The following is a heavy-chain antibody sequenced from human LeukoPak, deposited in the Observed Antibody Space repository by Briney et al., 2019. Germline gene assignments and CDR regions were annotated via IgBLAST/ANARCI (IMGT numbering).Heavy chain of an antibody. J-gene: IGHJ6*01. V-gene: IGHV3-33*01. CDR1: GFTFSSYG. CDR2: IWYDGSNK. CDR3: ARDIGRDYYYGMDV. D-gene: IGHD1-26*01. Sequence: GGSLRLSCAPSGFTFSSYGMHWVRQAPGKRLVGVAVIWYDGSNKYYADSVKGRFTNSRDNYKNTLYLQMNSLRAEDTAVYYCARDIGRDYYYGMDVWGQGTTVTVSS.